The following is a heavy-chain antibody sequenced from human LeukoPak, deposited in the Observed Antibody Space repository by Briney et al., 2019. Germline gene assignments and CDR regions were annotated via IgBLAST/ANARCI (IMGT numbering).Heavy chain of an antibody. CDR3: ARLKQLDIDY. J-gene: IGHJ4*02. D-gene: IGHD6-6*01. V-gene: IGHV4-4*07. CDR2: IYTSGST. Sequence: PSETLSLTCTVSGGSISNYYWSWIRQPAGKGLEWIGRIYTSGSTNYNPSLKSRVTISIDKSKNQFSLKLTPVTAADTAVYYCARLKQLDIDYWGQGTLVTVSS. CDR1: GGSISNYY.